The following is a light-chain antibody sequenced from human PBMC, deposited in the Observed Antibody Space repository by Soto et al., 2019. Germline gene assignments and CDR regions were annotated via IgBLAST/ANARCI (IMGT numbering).Light chain of an antibody. CDR2: DVT. CDR3: SSYTSTETVV. V-gene: IGLV2-18*02. Sequence: SVLTQPPSVSGSPGQSVTISCTGASSDIGTFNRVSWYQQPPGTAPRLLIYDVTNRPSGVPHRFSGSKSGNTASLTISGLQVEDEAEYFCSSYTSTETVVFGGGTKVTVL. J-gene: IGLJ2*01. CDR1: SSDIGTFNR.